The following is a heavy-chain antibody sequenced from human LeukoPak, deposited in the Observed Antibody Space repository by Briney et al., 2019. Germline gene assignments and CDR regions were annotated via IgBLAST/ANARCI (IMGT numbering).Heavy chain of an antibody. V-gene: IGHV3-30*02. D-gene: IGHD4-11*01. J-gene: IGHJ4*02. Sequence: GGSLRLSCAASGFTFSSYGMHWVRQAPGKGLEWVAVIWYDGSNNYYADSVKGRFTISRDNSKNTLYLQMNSLRAEDTAVYYCAKSTVTTTKRGGYFDYWGQGTLVTVSS. CDR2: IWYDGSNN. CDR1: GFTFSSYG. CDR3: AKSTVTTTKRGGYFDY.